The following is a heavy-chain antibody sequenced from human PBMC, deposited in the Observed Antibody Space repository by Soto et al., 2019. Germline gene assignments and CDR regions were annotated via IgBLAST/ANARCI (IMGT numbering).Heavy chain of an antibody. CDR1: GFTFSNAW. CDR2: IKTKKDGGTI. V-gene: IGHV3-15*01. D-gene: IGHD4-4*01. CDR3: TTLFIIVEDSKN. Sequence: VQLVESGRGLVKPGGSLRLSCEASGFTFSNAWMSWVRQAPGKGLEWVGRIKTKKDGGTIDYAAPVKGRFTISRDDSNSTLYLQMTNLTKAATAVYYCTTLFIIVEDSKNWGQGTVVSVSS. J-gene: IGHJ4*02.